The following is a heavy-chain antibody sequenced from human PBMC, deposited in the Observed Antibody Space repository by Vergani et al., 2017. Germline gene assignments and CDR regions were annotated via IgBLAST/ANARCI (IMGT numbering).Heavy chain of an antibody. Sequence: EVQLVESGGGLVQPGGSLRLSCAASGFTVSSNYMSWVRQVPGKGLEWVSVIYSGGSTYYADSVKGRFTISRDNSKNTLYLQMNSLRAEDTAVYYCASTSISMVRGAVDYWGQGTLVTVSS. CDR3: ASTSISMVRGAVDY. J-gene: IGHJ4*02. D-gene: IGHD3-10*01. V-gene: IGHV3-66*02. CDR2: IYSGGST. CDR1: GFTVSSNY.